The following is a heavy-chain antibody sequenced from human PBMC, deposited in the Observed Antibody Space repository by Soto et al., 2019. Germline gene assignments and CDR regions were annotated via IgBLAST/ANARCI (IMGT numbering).Heavy chain of an antibody. V-gene: IGHV3-23*01. CDR1: GFTFSSYA. CDR3: AKDSYCTNGVCDTVGMDX. Sequence: GGSLRLSCAASGFTFSSYAMSWVRQAPGKGLEWVSAISCSGGSTYYADSVKGRFTISRDNSKNTLYLQMNSLRAEDTAVYYCAKDSYCTNGVCDTVGMDXWGQGTLVT. CDR2: ISCSGGST. J-gene: IGHJ4*02. D-gene: IGHD2-8*01.